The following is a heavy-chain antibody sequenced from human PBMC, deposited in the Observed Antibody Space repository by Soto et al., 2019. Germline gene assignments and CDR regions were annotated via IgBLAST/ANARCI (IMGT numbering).Heavy chain of an antibody. CDR1: GFTFSSYS. J-gene: IGHJ6*02. V-gene: IGHV3-21*01. CDR2: ISSSSSYI. Sequence: GGSLRLSCAASGFTFSSYSMNWVRQAPGKGLAWVSSISSSSSYIYYADSVKGRFTISRDNAKNSLYLQMNSLRAEDTAVYYCARDLGDFWSGWAKGYYYYGMDVWGQGTTVTVSS. D-gene: IGHD3-3*01. CDR3: ARDLGDFWSGWAKGYYYYGMDV.